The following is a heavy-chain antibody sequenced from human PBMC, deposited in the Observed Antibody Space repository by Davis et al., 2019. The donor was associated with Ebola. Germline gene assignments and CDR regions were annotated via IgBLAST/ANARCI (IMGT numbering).Heavy chain of an antibody. V-gene: IGHV3-23*01. Sequence: GESLKIPCAASGFVFRNYVMSWVRQAPGKGLEWVSGISGSGDNTYYADSVKGRFTISRDKSKHTLHLQMNSLRGEDTAVYYCAKDGAFDYGDWNIYYGLDVWGQGTTVTVSS. CDR3: AKDGAFDYGDWNIYYGLDV. CDR1: GFVFRNYV. CDR2: ISGSGDNT. D-gene: IGHD4-17*01. J-gene: IGHJ6*02.